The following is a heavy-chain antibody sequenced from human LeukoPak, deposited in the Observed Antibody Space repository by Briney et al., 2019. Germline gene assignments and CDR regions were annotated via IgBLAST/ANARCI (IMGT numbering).Heavy chain of an antibody. CDR1: GFTFSSYG. CDR2: IKSDGSIT. Sequence: GRSLRLSCAASGFTFSSYGMHWVRQAPGKGLVWVSRIKSDGSITSYADSVKGRVTISRDNAKNTLYLQMNSLRAEDTAVYYCARSDWFDPWGQGTLVIVSS. V-gene: IGHV3-74*01. J-gene: IGHJ5*02. D-gene: IGHD2-21*01. CDR3: ARSDWFDP.